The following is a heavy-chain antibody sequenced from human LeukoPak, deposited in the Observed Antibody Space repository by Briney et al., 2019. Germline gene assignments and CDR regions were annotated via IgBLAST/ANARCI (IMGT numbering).Heavy chain of an antibody. CDR3: ARGGFDYGDYVVYWFDP. Sequence: QSGGSLRLSCAASGFTFSSYWMHWVRQAPGKGLVWVSRINSDGSSTSYADSVKGRFTISRDNAKNTLYLQMNSLRAEDTAVYYCARGGFDYGDYVVYWFDPWGQGTLVTVSS. CDR1: GFTFSSYW. J-gene: IGHJ5*02. CDR2: INSDGSST. D-gene: IGHD4-17*01. V-gene: IGHV3-74*01.